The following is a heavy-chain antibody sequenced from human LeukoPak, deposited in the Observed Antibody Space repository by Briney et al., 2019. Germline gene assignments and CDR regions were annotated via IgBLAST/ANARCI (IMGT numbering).Heavy chain of an antibody. V-gene: IGHV4-61*01. CDR3: ARDRAYGSGSYNNWFDP. J-gene: IGHJ5*02. CDR1: GGSISSSSYY. Sequence: PSETLSLTCTVSGGSISSSSYYWGWIRQPPGKGLEWIGYIYYSGSTNYNPSLKSRVTISVDTSKNQFSLKLSSVTAADTAVYYCARDRAYGSGSYNNWFDPWGQGTLVTVSS. CDR2: IYYSGST. D-gene: IGHD3-10*01.